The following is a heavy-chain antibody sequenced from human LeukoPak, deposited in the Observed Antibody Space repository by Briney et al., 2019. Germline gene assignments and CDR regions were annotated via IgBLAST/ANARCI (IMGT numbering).Heavy chain of an antibody. CDR2: ISYDGSNN. CDR1: GFTFSNYG. J-gene: IGHJ6*01. D-gene: IGHD2-8*02. Sequence: RGSLCLSCAASGFTFSNYGMQWVRQAPGKGLEWVAAISYDGSNNFYADSVKGRFTISRDNSKNTLYVQMNSLRAEDTAVYYCAKDLVVGAPNGMDVSGRGTTVTVSS. CDR3: AKDLVVGAPNGMDV. V-gene: IGHV3-30*18.